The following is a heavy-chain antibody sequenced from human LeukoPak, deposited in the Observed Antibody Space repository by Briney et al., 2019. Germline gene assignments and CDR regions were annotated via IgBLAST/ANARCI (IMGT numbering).Heavy chain of an antibody. J-gene: IGHJ4*02. V-gene: IGHV4-34*01. Sequence: SETLSLTCAVYGGSFSGYYWSWIRQPPGKGLEWIGEINHSGSTNYNPSLKSRVTISVDTSKNQFSLKLSSVTAADTAVYYCARGLRPTTGAFDYWGQGTLVTVSS. CDR2: INHSGST. D-gene: IGHD4-17*01. CDR1: GGSFSGYY. CDR3: ARGLRPTTGAFDY.